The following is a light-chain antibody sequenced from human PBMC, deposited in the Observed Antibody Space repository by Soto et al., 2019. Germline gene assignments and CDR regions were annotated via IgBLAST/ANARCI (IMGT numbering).Light chain of an antibody. CDR1: QSVNIY. J-gene: IGKJ1*01. CDR3: QNYNSYSEA. V-gene: IGKV3-11*01. Sequence: VLTQSPATLSLSPGDSATLSCRASQSVNIYLAWYQQKTGQAPRLLIYDESNRATGIPARLSGSGSGTELNLTISRLQPDDFATYYCQNYNSYSEACGQGTKVDIK. CDR2: DES.